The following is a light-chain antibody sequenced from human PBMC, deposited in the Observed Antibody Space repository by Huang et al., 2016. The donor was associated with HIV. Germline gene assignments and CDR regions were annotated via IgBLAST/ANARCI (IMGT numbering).Light chain of an antibody. J-gene: IGKJ5*01. CDR1: QDIGTS. Sequence: VRLTQSPSPLSASVGDTVIISCRASQDIGTSLAWYQQKTGGAPKLLISGASTLQSGVPSRFSGDSVGTYVTRFINNLQPEDLATDYCQQLHACPITFGQGTRLDIK. CDR3: QQLHACPIT. CDR2: GAS. V-gene: IGKV1-13*02.